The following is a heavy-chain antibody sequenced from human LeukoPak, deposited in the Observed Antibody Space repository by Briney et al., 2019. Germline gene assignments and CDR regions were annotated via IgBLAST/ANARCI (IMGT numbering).Heavy chain of an antibody. D-gene: IGHD6-13*01. V-gene: IGHV3-66*02. CDR2: IYSGGNT. CDR3: AKVEYTTSWYGVGSLDY. J-gene: IGHJ4*02. CDR1: GSTVSSNY. Sequence: GESLKISCVASGSTVSSNYMSWVRQAPGKGLEWVSVIYSGGNTYYADSVKGRFTISRDNSKDTLYLQMNGLRAEDTAVYYCAKVEYTTSWYGVGSLDYWGQGTLVTVSS.